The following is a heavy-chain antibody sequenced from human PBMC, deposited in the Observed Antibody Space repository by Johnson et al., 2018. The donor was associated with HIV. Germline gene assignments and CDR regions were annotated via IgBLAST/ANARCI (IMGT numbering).Heavy chain of an antibody. J-gene: IGHJ3*02. CDR2: TYSDGNT. CDR1: GFTVSSNY. V-gene: IGHV3-53*01. D-gene: IGHD6-19*01. CDR3: ARDTWVAGAVHDAFDI. Sequence: VQLVESGGGLIQPGGSLRLSCAASGFTVSSNYMSWVRQAPGKGLEWVSVTYSDGNTYYVDSVKGRFTISRDNSKNTLYLKINRLRAEDTAVYYCARDTWVAGAVHDAFDIWGQGTMVTVSS.